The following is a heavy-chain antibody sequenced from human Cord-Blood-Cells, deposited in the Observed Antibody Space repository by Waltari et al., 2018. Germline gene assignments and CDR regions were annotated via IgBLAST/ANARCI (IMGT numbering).Heavy chain of an antibody. J-gene: IGHJ4*02. CDR1: GGSFSGYY. D-gene: IGHD2-2*01. CDR3: AGQLLPGY. Sequence: QVQLQQWGAGLLKPSETLSLTCAVYGGSFSGYYWSWIRQPPGKGLEWIGEINHSGSTNYSPSLKSRVTISVDTSKNRFSRKLSSVTAADTAVYYCAGQLLPGYWGQGTLVTVSS. V-gene: IGHV4-34*01. CDR2: INHSGST.